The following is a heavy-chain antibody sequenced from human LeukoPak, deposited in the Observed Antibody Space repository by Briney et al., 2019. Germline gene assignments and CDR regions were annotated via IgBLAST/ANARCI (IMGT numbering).Heavy chain of an antibody. D-gene: IGHD4-23*01. CDR3: ARRSGGNTSLAKRFDY. CDR1: GGSISSSSYY. Sequence: SETLSLTCTVSGGSISSSSYYWGWIRQPPGKGLEWIGSIYYGGSTYYNPSLKSRVTISVDTSKNQFSLKLSSVTAADTAVYYCARRSGGNTSLAKRFDYWGQGTLVTVSS. V-gene: IGHV4-39*01. J-gene: IGHJ4*02. CDR2: IYYGGST.